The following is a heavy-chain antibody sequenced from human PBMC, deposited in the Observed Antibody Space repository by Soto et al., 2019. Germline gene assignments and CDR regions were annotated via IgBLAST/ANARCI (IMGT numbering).Heavy chain of an antibody. D-gene: IGHD4-4*01. CDR2: IKQDGSEK. Sequence: EVQLVESGGDLVQPGGSLRLSCAASGFTFSGYWMSWVRQAPGKGLEWVANIKQDGSEKNYVDSVKGRFTISRDKDKNSLYLQMNSLRAEDTAVYYCARRNYYYHYYGMDVWGQGTTVTVSS. V-gene: IGHV3-7*01. CDR1: GFTFSGYW. J-gene: IGHJ6*02. CDR3: ARRNYYYHYYGMDV.